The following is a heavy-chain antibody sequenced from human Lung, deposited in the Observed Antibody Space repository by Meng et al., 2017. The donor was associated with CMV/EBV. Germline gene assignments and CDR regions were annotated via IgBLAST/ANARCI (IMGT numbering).Heavy chain of an antibody. CDR2: MKSDENRI. D-gene: IGHD1-26*01. CDR3: ARGVAEFLGWEMGH. J-gene: IGHJ4*02. Sequence: EVHLLEAGGGLFEPGGSLSLSCQGSGFTISTHWMHWARQVPGKGLEWVSRMKSDENRINYADSVKGRFTISRDNDKNIVYLQMNSLRAEDTAVYYCARGVAEFLGWEMGHWGQGTLVTVSS. CDR1: GFTISTHW. V-gene: IGHV3-74*01.